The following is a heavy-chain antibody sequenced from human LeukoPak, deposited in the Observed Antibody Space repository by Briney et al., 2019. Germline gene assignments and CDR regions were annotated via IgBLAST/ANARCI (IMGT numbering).Heavy chain of an antibody. CDR3: AKQRPYYYGSGSYRAFDI. D-gene: IGHD3-10*01. Sequence: GESLKISCKAYGYRFTSNWIGWVRQMPGKGLEWMGIIFPGDSDTRYSPSFQGQVTISVDESISTAYLQWSSLKASDTAMYYCAKQRPYYYGSGSYRAFDIWGQGTMVTVSS. CDR2: IFPGDSDT. V-gene: IGHV5-51*01. J-gene: IGHJ3*02. CDR1: GYRFTSNW.